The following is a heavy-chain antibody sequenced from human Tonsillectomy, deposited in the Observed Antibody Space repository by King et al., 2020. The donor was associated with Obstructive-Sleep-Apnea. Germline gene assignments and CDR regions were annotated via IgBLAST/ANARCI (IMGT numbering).Heavy chain of an antibody. CDR3: AGDGLWFGDY. V-gene: IGHV3-48*01. J-gene: IGHJ4*02. CDR1: GLTFSSQS. D-gene: IGHD3-10*01. Sequence: GQLVQSGGGLVQPGGSLRLSCVASGLTFSSQSMNWVRPAPGKGLEWVSYISSSSSTIYYADSVKGRFTISRDNAKNLLYLQMHSLRAEDTAVYYCAGDGLWFGDYWGQGSLVTVSS. CDR2: ISSSSSTI.